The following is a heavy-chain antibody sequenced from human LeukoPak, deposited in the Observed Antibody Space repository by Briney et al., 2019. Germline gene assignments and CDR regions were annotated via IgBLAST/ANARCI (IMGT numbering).Heavy chain of an antibody. V-gene: IGHV4-59*11. Sequence: PSETLSLTCTVSGGSISSHYWSWIRQPPGKGLEWIGYIYYSGSTNYNPSLKSRVTISVDTSKNQFSLKLSSVTAADTAVYYCARDYLGGNPDAFDIFCPGTTGTVSS. CDR3: ARDYLGGNPDAFDI. CDR1: GGSISSHY. D-gene: IGHD4-23*01. J-gene: IGHJ3*02. CDR2: IYYSGST.